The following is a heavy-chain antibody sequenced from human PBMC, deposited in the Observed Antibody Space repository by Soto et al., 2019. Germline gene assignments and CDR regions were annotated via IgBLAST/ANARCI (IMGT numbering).Heavy chain of an antibody. CDR2: IDPRDSYT. Sequence: EFLMNSNQGSEFRCASYVSSWVRPLHGKGLEWMGRIDPRDSYTKYSPTFQGHVTISADKSISTAFLQWSSLKAADSAVYYCARHLHSDSVHITPVSPDYWGQGTLVTVSS. CDR3: ARHLHSDSVHITPVSPDY. V-gene: IGHV5-10-1*01. CDR1: EFRCASYV. J-gene: IGHJ4*02. D-gene: IGHD4-4*01.